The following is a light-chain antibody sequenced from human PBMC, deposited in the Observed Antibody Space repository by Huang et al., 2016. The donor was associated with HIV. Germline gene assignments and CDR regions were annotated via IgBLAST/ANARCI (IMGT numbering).Light chain of an antibody. CDR2: AAA. CDR1: QIVSSH. CDR3: QQYNDFRST. Sequence: ETVMTQSPVTLSVSPGDRSSLACRSSQIVSSHVAWYQQKPGQAPRLLICAAATRATGVPARFSGSGAGTEFTLTISTLQSEDSAVYYCQQYNDFRSTFGPGTRVEIK. J-gene: IGKJ3*01. V-gene: IGKV3-15*01.